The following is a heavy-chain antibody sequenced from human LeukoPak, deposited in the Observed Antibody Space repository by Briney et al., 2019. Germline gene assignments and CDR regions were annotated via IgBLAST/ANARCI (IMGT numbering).Heavy chain of an antibody. CDR3: LGYCSSTSCYPDAFDI. D-gene: IGHD2-2*01. CDR1: GFTFDDYG. J-gene: IGHJ3*02. CDR2: INRNGDST. V-gene: IGHV3-20*04. Sequence: GGSLRLSCAASGFTFDDYGMSWVRQAPGKGLEWVAGINRNGDSTGYADSVKGRFTISRDDAKNSLYLQMNSLRAEDTAVYYCLGYCSSTSCYPDAFDIWGQGTMVTVSS.